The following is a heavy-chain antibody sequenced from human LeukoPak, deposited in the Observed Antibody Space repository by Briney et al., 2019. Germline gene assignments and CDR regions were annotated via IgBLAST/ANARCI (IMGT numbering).Heavy chain of an antibody. D-gene: IGHD3-9*01. V-gene: IGHV1-2*04. CDR2: INPNSGGT. CDR1: GYTFTGYY. Sequence: GASVKVSCKASGYTFTGYYMHWVRQAPGQGLEWMGWINPNSGGTNYAQKFQGWVTMTRDTSISTAYMELSRLRSDDTAVYYCATNLVLRYFDWFPGMDVWGQGTTVTVSS. J-gene: IGHJ6*02. CDR3: ATNLVLRYFDWFPGMDV.